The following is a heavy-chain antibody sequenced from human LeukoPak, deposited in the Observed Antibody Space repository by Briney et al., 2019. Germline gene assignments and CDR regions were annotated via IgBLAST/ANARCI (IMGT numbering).Heavy chain of an antibody. CDR3: ARGRQTAMVRKLNWFDP. Sequence: SQTLSLTCTVSGGSISSGGYYWSWIRQHPGKGLEWIGYIYYSGSTYYNPSLKSRVTISVDTSKNQFSLKLSSVTAADTAVYYCARGRQTAMVRKLNWFDPWGQGTLVTVSS. J-gene: IGHJ5*02. D-gene: IGHD5-18*01. CDR1: GGSISSGGYY. CDR2: IYYSGST. V-gene: IGHV4-31*03.